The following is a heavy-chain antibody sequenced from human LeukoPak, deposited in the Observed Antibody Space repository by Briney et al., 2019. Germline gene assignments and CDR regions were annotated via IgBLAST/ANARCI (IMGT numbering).Heavy chain of an antibody. J-gene: IGHJ4*02. D-gene: IGHD2-8*01. Sequence: GGSLRLSCTASGFTLSLYSMHWVRQAPGKGLEWVSSIGRSSQYIYYGDSVRGRFTISRDNSRSTLYLQMNSLRAEDTALYYCAKDTSIGRYCTNGVCSPFDYWGQGTLVTVSS. V-gene: IGHV3-21*04. CDR1: GFTLSLYS. CDR3: AKDTSIGRYCTNGVCSPFDY. CDR2: IGRSSQYI.